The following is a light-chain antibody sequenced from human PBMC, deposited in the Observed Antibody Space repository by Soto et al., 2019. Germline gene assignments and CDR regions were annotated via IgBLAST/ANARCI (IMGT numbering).Light chain of an antibody. V-gene: IGKV3-20*01. CDR2: GAS. CDR3: QHYDRSPMFT. J-gene: IGKJ2*01. CDR1: QSVSSNY. Sequence: VLTQSPGTLSLSPGERATLSCRASQSVSSNYLAWYQQKPGQAPRLLIYGASIRATGIPDRFSGSGSGTDFTLTINRLEPEDFALYYCQHYDRSPMFTFGQGTRLQIK.